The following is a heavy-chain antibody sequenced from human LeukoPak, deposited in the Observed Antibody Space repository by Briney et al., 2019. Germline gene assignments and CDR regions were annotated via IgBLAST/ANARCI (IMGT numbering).Heavy chain of an antibody. D-gene: IGHD2-2*01. V-gene: IGHV1-69*01. CDR3: GAIVVARGWFDP. CDR1: GGTFSSYA. CDR2: IIPIFGTA. Sequence: SVKVSCKASGGTFSSYAISWVRRAPGQGLEWMGGIIPIFGTANYAQKFQGRVTITADESTSTAYMELSSLRSEDTAVYYCGAIVVARGWFDPWGQGTLVTVSS. J-gene: IGHJ5*02.